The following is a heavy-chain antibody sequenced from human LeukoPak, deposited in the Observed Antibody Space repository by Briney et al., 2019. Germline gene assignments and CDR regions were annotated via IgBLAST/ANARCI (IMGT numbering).Heavy chain of an antibody. Sequence: ASVKVSSKASGYTFTSYDINWVRQATGQGLEWMGWMNPNSGNTGYAQKFQGRVTMTRNTSISTAYMELSSLRSEDTAVYYCARAWYSSSSYGYWGQGTLVTVSS. CDR3: ARAWYSSSSYGY. CDR2: MNPNSGNT. V-gene: IGHV1-8*01. D-gene: IGHD6-6*01. CDR1: GYTFTSYD. J-gene: IGHJ4*02.